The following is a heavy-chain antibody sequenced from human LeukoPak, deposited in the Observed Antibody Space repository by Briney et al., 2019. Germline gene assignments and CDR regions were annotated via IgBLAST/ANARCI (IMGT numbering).Heavy chain of an antibody. J-gene: IGHJ4*02. CDR1: GGSFSGYY. CDR2: INHSGST. Sequence: SETLSLTCAVYGGSFSGYYWSWIRQPPGKGLEWIGEINHSGSTNYNPSLKSRVTISVDTSKNQFSLKLSSVTAADTAVYYCVRNGWTANFDYWGQGTLVTVSS. V-gene: IGHV4-34*01. CDR3: VRNGWTANFDY. D-gene: IGHD6-19*01.